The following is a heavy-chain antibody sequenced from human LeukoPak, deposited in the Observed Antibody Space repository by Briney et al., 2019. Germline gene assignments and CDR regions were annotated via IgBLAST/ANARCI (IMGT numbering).Heavy chain of an antibody. CDR1: GGSISSYY. J-gene: IGHJ5*02. D-gene: IGHD1-1*01. CDR3: ARHGTSGTNLNWFDP. V-gene: IGHV4-59*01. Sequence: SETLSLTCTVSGGSISSYYWSWIRQRPGKGLEWIGYIYYSAGTSYNPSLKSRVTLSVDTSKNQLSLKVNSVTAADTAVYYCARHGTSGTNLNWFDPWGQGTLVTVSS. CDR2: IYYSAGT.